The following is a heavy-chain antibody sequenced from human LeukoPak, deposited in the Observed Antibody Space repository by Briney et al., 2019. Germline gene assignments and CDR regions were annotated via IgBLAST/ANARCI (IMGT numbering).Heavy chain of an antibody. Sequence: ASVKVSCKASGYTFTSYAMNWVRQAPGQGLEWMGWINTNTGNPTYAQGFTGRFVFSLDTSVSTAYLQISSLKAEDTAVYYCARGYSSSWYSGWFDPWGQGTLVTVSS. CDR3: ARGYSSSWYSGWFDP. CDR1: GYTFTSYA. D-gene: IGHD6-13*01. V-gene: IGHV7-4-1*02. J-gene: IGHJ5*02. CDR2: INTNTGNP.